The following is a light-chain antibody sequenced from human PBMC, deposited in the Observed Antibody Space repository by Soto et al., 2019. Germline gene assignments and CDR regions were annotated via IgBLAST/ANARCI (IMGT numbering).Light chain of an antibody. CDR1: QDIIHY. V-gene: IGKV1-9*01. Sequence: DIQLTQSPSFLSASVGDRVTITCRASQDIIHYLAWYQQKPGKAPKLLIYAASTLQSGVPSRFSGSGSGTEFTLTISSLQPEDFTTYFCQHLNSYPLTFGGGTKVDIK. CDR2: AAS. CDR3: QHLNSYPLT. J-gene: IGKJ4*01.